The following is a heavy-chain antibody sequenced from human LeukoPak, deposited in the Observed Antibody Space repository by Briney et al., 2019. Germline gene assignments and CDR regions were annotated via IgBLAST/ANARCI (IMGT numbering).Heavy chain of an antibody. V-gene: IGHV3-7*03. Sequence: GGSLRLSCVASGFASSSYWMTWVRQAPGMGLEWVASINQDGSDKHYVDSVKGRFKISRNVADNSLYVQMNSLRAEDTAVYYCGRVRYHYGMDVWGKGTTVTVSS. CDR2: INQDGSDK. J-gene: IGHJ6*04. CDR1: GFASSSYW. D-gene: IGHD1-14*01. CDR3: GRVRYHYGMDV.